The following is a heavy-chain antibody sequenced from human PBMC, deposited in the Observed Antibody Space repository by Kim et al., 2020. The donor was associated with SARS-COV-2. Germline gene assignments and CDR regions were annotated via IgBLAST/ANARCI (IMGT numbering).Heavy chain of an antibody. D-gene: IGHD2-15*01. V-gene: IGHV4-39*01. Sequence: FCNPSLKSRVTMAVDPSKVQFSLRLSSVTAADTAVYFCARIYSSYFYLDVWGKGTSVTVSS. CDR3: ARIYSSYFYLDV. J-gene: IGHJ6*03.